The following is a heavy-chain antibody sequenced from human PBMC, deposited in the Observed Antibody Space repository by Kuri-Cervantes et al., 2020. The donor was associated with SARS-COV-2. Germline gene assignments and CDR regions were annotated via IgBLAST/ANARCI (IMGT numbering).Heavy chain of an antibody. D-gene: IGHD6-6*01. Sequence: LSLTCAASGFTFSSYWMSWVRQAPGKGLEWVANIKQDGGEKYYVDSVKGRFTISRDNAKNSLYLQMNSLRAEDTAVYYCAGVPRSSSQTYWGQGTLVTVSS. V-gene: IGHV3-7*01. J-gene: IGHJ4*02. CDR3: AGVPRSSSQTY. CDR1: GFTFSSYW. CDR2: IKQDGGEK.